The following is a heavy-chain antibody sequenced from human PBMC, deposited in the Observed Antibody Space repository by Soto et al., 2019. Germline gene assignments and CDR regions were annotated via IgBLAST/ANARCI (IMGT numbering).Heavy chain of an antibody. D-gene: IGHD1-26*01. CDR3: AKVASGSYDWFDP. CDR1: KFSFSGYW. V-gene: IGHV3-74*01. Sequence: EVQLVKSGGGLVQPGGSLRLSCAASKFSFSGYWMHWVRQAPGKGLMWVSRVNPDGSTTTYADSVKGRFTISRDNAKNTVFLQMNSLRADDTAVYYCAKVASGSYDWFDPWGQGTLVTVSS. J-gene: IGHJ5*02. CDR2: VNPDGSTT.